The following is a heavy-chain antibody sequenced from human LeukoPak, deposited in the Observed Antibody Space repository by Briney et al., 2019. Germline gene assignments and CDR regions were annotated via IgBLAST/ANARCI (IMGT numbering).Heavy chain of an antibody. J-gene: IGHJ6*02. V-gene: IGHV1-18*01. D-gene: IGHD3-22*01. CDR1: GYTFTSYG. CDR3: ARDPSFTMTDGMDV. Sequence: ASVKVSCKASGYTFTSYGISWVRQAPGQGLEWMGWISAYNGNTNYAQKLQGRVTMTTDTSTSTAYMELRSLRSDDTAVYYCARDPSFTMTDGMDVWGQGTTVTVSS. CDR2: ISAYNGNT.